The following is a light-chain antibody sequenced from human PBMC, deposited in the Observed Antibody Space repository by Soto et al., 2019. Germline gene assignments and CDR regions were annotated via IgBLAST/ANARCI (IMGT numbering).Light chain of an antibody. CDR1: QSVSSSY. CDR3: QQRRSWPPTIT. CDR2: DAS. V-gene: IGKV3D-20*02. Sequence: EIVLTQSPGTLSLSPGERATLSCRASQSVSSSYLAWYQQRPGQAPRLLIYDASSRATGIPDRFRGSGSGTDFTLTISSLEPEDFAVYYCQQRRSWPPTITFGQGTRLEIK. J-gene: IGKJ5*01.